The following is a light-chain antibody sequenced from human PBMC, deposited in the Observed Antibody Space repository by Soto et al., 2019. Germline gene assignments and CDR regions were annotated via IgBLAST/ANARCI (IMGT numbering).Light chain of an antibody. J-gene: IGKJ5*01. Sequence: EIVMTQSPATLSVSPGERATLSCRASQSVSSNLGWYQQKPGQAPRLLMYGASTRATGIPARFSGSGSGTEFTLTISSLQSEEFAVYYCQQYNNWPITFGQGTRLEIK. V-gene: IGKV3-15*01. CDR1: QSVSSN. CDR2: GAS. CDR3: QQYNNWPIT.